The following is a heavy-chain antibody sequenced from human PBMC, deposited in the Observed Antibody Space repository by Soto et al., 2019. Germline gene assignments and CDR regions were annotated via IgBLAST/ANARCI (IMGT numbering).Heavy chain of an antibody. V-gene: IGHV5-51*01. D-gene: IGHD4-4*01. CDR2: THPGDSET. CDR1: GDSFNTYW. Sequence: GESLKISCKGSGDSFNTYWIAWVRQMPGKGLEWMGITHPGDSETRYSPSFEGQVTISADKSISTAYLQWSSLKASDTAMYYCARQVRDGPNQGYGMDVWGQGTTGNGS. CDR3: ARQVRDGPNQGYGMDV. J-gene: IGHJ6*02.